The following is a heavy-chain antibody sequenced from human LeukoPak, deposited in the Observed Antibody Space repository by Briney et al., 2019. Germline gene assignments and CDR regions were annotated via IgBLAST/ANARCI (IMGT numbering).Heavy chain of an antibody. CDR2: IYYSGST. CDR3: ARQDVEIFADY. V-gene: IGHV4-39*01. CDR1: GGSISSSSYY. J-gene: IGHJ4*02. Sequence: SETLSLTCTVSGGSISSSSYYWGWIRQPPGKGLEWIGSIYYSGSTYYNPSLKSRVTISVDTSKNQFSLKLSSVTAADTAVYYCARQDVEIFADYWGQGTLVTVSS. D-gene: IGHD5-24*01.